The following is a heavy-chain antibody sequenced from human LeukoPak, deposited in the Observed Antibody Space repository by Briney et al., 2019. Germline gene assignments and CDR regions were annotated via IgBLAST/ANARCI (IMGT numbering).Heavy chain of an antibody. CDR1: GFTFSSYG. Sequence: PGGSLRLSCAASGFTFSSYGMHWVRQAPGKGLEWVALIRYDGSNKYYADSVKGRFTISRDNSKNTLYLQMNSLRAEDTAVYYCAKDPSKGGYYYYYYMDVWGKGTTVTVSS. J-gene: IGHJ6*03. V-gene: IGHV3-30*02. CDR2: IRYDGSNK. CDR3: AKDPSKGGYYYYYYMDV.